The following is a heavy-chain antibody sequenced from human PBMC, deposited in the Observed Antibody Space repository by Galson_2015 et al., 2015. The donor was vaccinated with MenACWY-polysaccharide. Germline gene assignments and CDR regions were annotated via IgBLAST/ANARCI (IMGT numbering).Heavy chain of an antibody. D-gene: IGHD3-22*01. Sequence: SVKVSCKASGGTFSSYAISWVRQAPGQGLEWMGGIIPIFGTANYAQKFQGRVTITADESTSTAYMELSSLRSEDTAVYYCAREFVRSTMIVVVTRYNWFDPWGQGTLVTVSS. J-gene: IGHJ5*02. CDR2: IIPIFGTA. CDR3: AREFVRSTMIVVVTRYNWFDP. V-gene: IGHV1-69*13. CDR1: GGTFSSYA.